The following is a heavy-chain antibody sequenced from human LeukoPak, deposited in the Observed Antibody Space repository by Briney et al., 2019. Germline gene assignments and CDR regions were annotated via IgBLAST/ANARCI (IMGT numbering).Heavy chain of an antibody. CDR3: ATFGVVTNSIYYYYGMDV. V-gene: IGHV1-2*06. J-gene: IGHJ6*02. CDR2: INPNSGGT. D-gene: IGHD3-3*01. CDR1: GYTFTGYY. Sequence: GASVKVSCKASGYTFTGYYMHWVRQAPGQGLEWMGRINPNSGGTNYAQKFQGRVTMTRDTSISTAYMELSRLRSDDTAVYYCATFGVVTNSIYYYYGMDVWGQGTTVTVSS.